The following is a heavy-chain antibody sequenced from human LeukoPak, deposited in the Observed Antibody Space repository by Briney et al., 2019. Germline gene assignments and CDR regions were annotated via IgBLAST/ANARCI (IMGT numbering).Heavy chain of an antibody. Sequence: SETLSLTCTVSGGSISNYYWSWIRQPAGKGLEWIGRIFISGSTNYNPSLKSRVTMSVDTSKNQFSLKLSSVTAADTAVYYCASGNSYYYYMDVWGKGTTVTVSS. J-gene: IGHJ6*03. CDR1: GGSISNYY. V-gene: IGHV4-4*07. CDR3: ASGNSYYYYMDV. CDR2: IFISGST.